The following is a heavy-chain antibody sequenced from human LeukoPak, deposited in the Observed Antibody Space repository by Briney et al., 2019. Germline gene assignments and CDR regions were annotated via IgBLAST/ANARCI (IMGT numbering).Heavy chain of an antibody. D-gene: IGHD1-26*01. V-gene: IGHV3-23*01. J-gene: IGHJ4*02. CDR3: AKYSGSYGLDY. Sequence: PGGSLRLSCAASGFTFNNYAMNWVRQAPGKGLEWVSVISGSGGSTYYADSVKGRFTISRDNSKNTLYLQMNSLRAEDTAVYYCAKYSGSYGLDYWGQGTLVTVSS. CDR2: ISGSGGST. CDR1: GFTFNNYA.